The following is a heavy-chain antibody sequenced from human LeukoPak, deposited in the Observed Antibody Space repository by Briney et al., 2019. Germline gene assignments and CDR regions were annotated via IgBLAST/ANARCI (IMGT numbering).Heavy chain of an antibody. CDR2: IYYSGST. Sequence: PSETLSLTCTVSGGSISSGGYYWRWIRQHPGKGLEWIGYIYYSGSTYYNPSLKSRVTISVDTSKNQFSLKLSSVTAADTAVYYCARDPADYYYYMDVWGKGTTVTVSS. CDR1: GGSISSGGYY. V-gene: IGHV4-31*03. J-gene: IGHJ6*03. CDR3: ARDPADYYYYMDV. D-gene: IGHD6-25*01.